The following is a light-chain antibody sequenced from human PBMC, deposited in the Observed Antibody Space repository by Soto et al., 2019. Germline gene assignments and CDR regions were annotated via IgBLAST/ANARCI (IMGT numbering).Light chain of an antibody. Sequence: ELVMTQSPATLSVSPGERATLSCRASQSVSSNLAWYQLKPGQAPRLLIYGASTRATGIPARFSGSGSGTECILTISSLQSEDVAVYYCQQYSKWPLTLGGGTKVDIK. V-gene: IGKV3-15*01. CDR1: QSVSSN. CDR3: QQYSKWPLT. J-gene: IGKJ4*01. CDR2: GAS.